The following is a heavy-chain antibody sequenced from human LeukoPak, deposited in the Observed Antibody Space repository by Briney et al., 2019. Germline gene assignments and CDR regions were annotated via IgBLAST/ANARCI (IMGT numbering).Heavy chain of an antibody. Sequence: KSSETLSLTCAVYGGSFSGYYWSWIRQPPGKGLEWIGEINHSGSTTYNPSLKSRVTISVDTSKNQFSLKLSSVTAADTAVYYCARGSSSYDYVWGSYRHRFDYWGQGTLVTVSS. D-gene: IGHD3-16*02. V-gene: IGHV4-34*01. CDR3: ARGSSSYDYVWGSYRHRFDY. CDR1: GGSFSGYY. J-gene: IGHJ4*02. CDR2: INHSGST.